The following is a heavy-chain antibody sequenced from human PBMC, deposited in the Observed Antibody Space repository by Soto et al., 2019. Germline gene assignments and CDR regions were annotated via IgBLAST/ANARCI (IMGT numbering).Heavy chain of an antibody. CDR1: GGTFSSYA. CDR3: ARSGVPGGYNWFDP. Sequence: SVKVSCKASGGTFSSYAISWVRQAPGQGLEWMGGIIPIFGTANYAQKFQGRVTITADESTSTAYMELSSLRSEDTAMYYCARSGVPGGYNWFDPWGQGTLVTVSS. D-gene: IGHD3-10*01. CDR2: IIPIFGTA. J-gene: IGHJ5*02. V-gene: IGHV1-69*13.